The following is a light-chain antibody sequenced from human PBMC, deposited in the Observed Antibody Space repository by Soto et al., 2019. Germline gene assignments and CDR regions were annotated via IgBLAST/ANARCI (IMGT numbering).Light chain of an antibody. Sequence: EIVLTQSPATLSLSPGERATLSCRASQSVSSYLAWYQQKPGQAPRLLIYDASNRATGIPARFSGSGSGTDLTLTISSLEPEDFAVYYCQQRSNWPPALTVGGGTKVDIK. V-gene: IGKV3-11*01. CDR2: DAS. CDR3: QQRSNWPPALT. CDR1: QSVSSY. J-gene: IGKJ4*01.